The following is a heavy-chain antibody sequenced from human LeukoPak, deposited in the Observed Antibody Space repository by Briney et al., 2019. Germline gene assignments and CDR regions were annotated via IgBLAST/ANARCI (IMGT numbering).Heavy chain of an antibody. CDR2: IYPGDSDT. V-gene: IGHV5-51*01. CDR1: GYSFTSSW. Sequence: GESLKISCKSSGYSFTSSWIGWVRQMPGKGLEWMGIIYPGDSDTRYSPSLQGQVTISADKSINTAYLQWSSLKAPDTAMYYCARRLYCSGGTCSGGPGGVFDYWGQGTLVTVSS. J-gene: IGHJ4*02. D-gene: IGHD2-15*01. CDR3: ARRLYCSGGTCSGGPGGVFDY.